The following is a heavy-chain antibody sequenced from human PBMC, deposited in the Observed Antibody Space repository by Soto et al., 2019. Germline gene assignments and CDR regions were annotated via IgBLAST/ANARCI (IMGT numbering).Heavy chain of an antibody. V-gene: IGHV4-31*03. CDR3: ARWIPPDYGDFSYFDY. CDR1: GGSISSGGYY. Sequence: KPSETLSLTCTVSGGSISSGGYYWSWIRQHPGKGLEWIGYIYYSGSTYYNPSLKSRVTISVDTSKNQFSLKLSSVTAADTAVYYCARWIPPDYGDFSYFDYWGQGTLVTVSS. CDR2: IYYSGST. J-gene: IGHJ4*02. D-gene: IGHD4-17*01.